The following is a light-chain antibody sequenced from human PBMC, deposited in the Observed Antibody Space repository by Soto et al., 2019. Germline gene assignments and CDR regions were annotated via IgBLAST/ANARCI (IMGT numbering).Light chain of an antibody. Sequence: EIVLTQSPATLSLSPGERATLSCRASQSISSSLAWYQQQPGQAPRLLIYDASKRATGIPARFSGSGSGTDFTLTINSLEPEDFAVYFCQQRSNWPPGYTFGHGTKLEI. CDR2: DAS. V-gene: IGKV3-11*01. J-gene: IGKJ2*01. CDR1: QSISSS. CDR3: QQRSNWPPGYT.